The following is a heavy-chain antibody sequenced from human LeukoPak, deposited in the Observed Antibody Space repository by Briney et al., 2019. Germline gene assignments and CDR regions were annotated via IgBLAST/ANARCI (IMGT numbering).Heavy chain of an antibody. CDR1: GFTFSSYA. CDR2: ISSSGSFI. V-gene: IGHV3-21*05. J-gene: IGHJ4*02. D-gene: IGHD3-22*01. Sequence: PGGSLRLSCAASGFTFSSYAMHWVRQAPGKGLEWVSYISSSGSFIYYADSVKGRFTISRDNAKNSLYLQMNSLRAEDTAVYYCARETHYDSSGYHNDYWGQGTLVTVSS. CDR3: ARETHYDSSGYHNDY.